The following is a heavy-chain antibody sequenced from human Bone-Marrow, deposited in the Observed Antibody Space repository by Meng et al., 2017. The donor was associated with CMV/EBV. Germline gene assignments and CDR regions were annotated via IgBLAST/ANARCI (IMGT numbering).Heavy chain of an antibody. D-gene: IGHD3-10*01. CDR2: IDWDDNK. V-gene: IGHV2-70*19. Sequence: SGPTLVKPTQTLTLTCTFSGFSLSTSGKCVSWVRQPPGKALEWLALIDWDDNKHYSTSLKTRLTISKDTSKNQVVLKMTNMDPVDTATYYWARIGVVVRGENHYYYGMDVWGQGTTVTVSS. CDR3: ARIGVVVRGENHYYYGMDV. J-gene: IGHJ6*02. CDR1: GFSLSTSGKC.